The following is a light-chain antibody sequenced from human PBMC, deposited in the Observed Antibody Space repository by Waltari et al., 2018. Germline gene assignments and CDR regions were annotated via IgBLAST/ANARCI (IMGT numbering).Light chain of an antibody. CDR1: QGVGSY. CDR3: QQVNTYPLT. CDR2: AAS. Sequence: DVQLTQSPSFLSASVGGRVPITCRASQGVGSYLAWYQQKPGEAPKLLIHAASTLQSGVPSRFSGSSSGTEFTLTVSSLQPEDFGTYYCQQVNTYPLTFGGGTKVEI. V-gene: IGKV1-9*01. J-gene: IGKJ4*01.